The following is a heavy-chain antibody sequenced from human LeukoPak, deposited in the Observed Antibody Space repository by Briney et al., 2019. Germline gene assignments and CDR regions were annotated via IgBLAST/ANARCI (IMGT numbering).Heavy chain of an antibody. Sequence: SETLSLTCTVSGGSVSSADYYWSWIRQPPGKGLEWIGYIYYSGSTNYNPSRKSRVTISVDTSKNQFSLKLNSVTAADTAVYYCARERAYYDSTSADYWGQGTLVTVSS. CDR2: IYYSGST. CDR3: ARERAYYDSTSADY. CDR1: GGSVSSADYY. D-gene: IGHD3-3*01. V-gene: IGHV4-61*08. J-gene: IGHJ4*02.